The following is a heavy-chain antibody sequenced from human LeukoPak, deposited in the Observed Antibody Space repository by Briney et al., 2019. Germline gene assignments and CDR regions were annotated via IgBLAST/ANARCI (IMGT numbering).Heavy chain of an antibody. CDR2: IYYSGST. Sequence: SETLSLTCTVSGGSISSSSYYWGWIRQPPGKGLEWIGSIYYSGSTYYNPSLKSRVTISVDTSKNQFSLKLSSVTAADTAVYYCARSQRGCSSTSCPFDYWGQGTLVTVSS. J-gene: IGHJ4*02. CDR3: ARSQRGCSSTSCPFDY. V-gene: IGHV4-39*01. D-gene: IGHD2-2*01. CDR1: GGSISSSSYY.